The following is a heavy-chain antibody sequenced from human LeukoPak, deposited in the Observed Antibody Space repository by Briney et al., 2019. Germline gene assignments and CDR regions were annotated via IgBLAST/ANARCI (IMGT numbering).Heavy chain of an antibody. CDR2: IYYSGST. Sequence: SETLSLTCAVSGGSISSYYWSWIRQPPGKGLEWIGYIYYSGSTNYNPSLKSRVTISVDTSKNQFSLKLSSVTAADTAVYYCASHSGYDSIDYWGQGTLVTVSS. J-gene: IGHJ4*02. CDR3: ASHSGYDSIDY. D-gene: IGHD5-12*01. CDR1: GGSISSYY. V-gene: IGHV4-59*01.